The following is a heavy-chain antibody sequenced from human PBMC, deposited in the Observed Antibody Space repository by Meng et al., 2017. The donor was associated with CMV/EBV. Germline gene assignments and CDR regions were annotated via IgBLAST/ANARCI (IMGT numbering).Heavy chain of an antibody. CDR1: GFSLSTSGMC. CDR3: ARITLYSSSWPSFDP. Sequence: SGPTLVKSTQTLTLTCTFSGFSLSTSGMCVSWVRQPPGKALEWLALIDWDDDKYYSTSLKTRLTISKDTSKNQVVLTMTNMDPVDTATYYCARITLYSSSWPSFDPWGQGTLVTVSS. CDR2: IDWDDDK. D-gene: IGHD6-13*01. J-gene: IGHJ5*02. V-gene: IGHV2-70*20.